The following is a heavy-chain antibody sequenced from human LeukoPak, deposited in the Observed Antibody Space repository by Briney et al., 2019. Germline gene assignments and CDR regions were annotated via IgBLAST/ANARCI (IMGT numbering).Heavy chain of an antibody. CDR1: GLSVSTKY. V-gene: IGHV3-66*01. J-gene: IGHJ3*02. CDR3: ARAQTLFWEFDGFDI. CDR2: IYSGDNT. D-gene: IGHD3-3*01. Sequence: GGSLRLSCAASGLSVSTKYMSWVRQAPGKGLEWVSVIYSGDNTFYADSVKGRFTISRDNAENSVYLQMNSLRDEDTAVYSCARAQTLFWEFDGFDIWGRGTKVTVSS.